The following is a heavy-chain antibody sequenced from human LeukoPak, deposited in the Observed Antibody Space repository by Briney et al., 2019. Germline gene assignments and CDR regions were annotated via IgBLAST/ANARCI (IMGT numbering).Heavy chain of an antibody. V-gene: IGHV3-33*06. Sequence: GGSLRLSLAPSGSTFSSYGMRSVRPAPGKGLEWVVVIWYGGSNKYYADSVKGRFTFSSDNSNHTLYQQINRLRAEDTAEHYCAKDRGVAAAGSFDDWGQGTLVTVSS. CDR3: AKDRGVAAAGSFDD. CDR1: GSTFSSYG. J-gene: IGHJ4*02. CDR2: IWYGGSNK. D-gene: IGHD6-13*01.